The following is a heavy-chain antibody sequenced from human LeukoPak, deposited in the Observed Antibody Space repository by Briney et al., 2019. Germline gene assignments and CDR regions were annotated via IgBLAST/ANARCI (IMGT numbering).Heavy chain of an antibody. CDR1: GFTFSDYA. J-gene: IGHJ4*02. CDR2: TTYDGSYK. Sequence: PGRSLRLSCAASGFTFSDYAIHWVRQAPGKGLEWVAVTTYDGSYKFYADSVRGRFTISRDNSNNTVYLQMNSLRGEDTAVYYCAILPARGTFDYWGQGTLVTVSS. CDR3: AILPARGTFDY. V-gene: IGHV3-30*03.